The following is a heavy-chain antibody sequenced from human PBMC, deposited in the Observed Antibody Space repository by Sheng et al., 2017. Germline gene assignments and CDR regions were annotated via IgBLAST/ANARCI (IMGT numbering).Heavy chain of an antibody. Sequence: QVQLQESGPGLVKPSQTLSLTCTVSGGSIRSGSYYWAWIRQPAGKELEYIGRIYTTGSTSYSPSLKSRVSMSVDTSKNQFSLKLASVTAADTAVYYCATLRMAYQYMEVWDQGP. CDR1: GGSIRSGSYY. V-gene: IGHV4-61*02. CDR2: IYTTGST. D-gene: IGHD2-8*01. CDR3: ATLRMAYQYMEV. J-gene: IGHJ6*03.